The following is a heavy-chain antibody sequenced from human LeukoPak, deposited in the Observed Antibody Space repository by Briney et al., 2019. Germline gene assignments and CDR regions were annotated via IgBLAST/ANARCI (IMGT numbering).Heavy chain of an antibody. CDR3: TSSSSWYFLLDY. Sequence: GGSLSLSCTVSGSTLGDYALSWIRKAPGKGLGRVGFIRSKAYGGTTEYASPVKGRFTISRDDSQSIAYLQMTSLKAEDTAAYYCTSSSSWYFLLDYWGQGTLVTVSS. V-gene: IGHV3-49*03. J-gene: IGHJ4*02. D-gene: IGHD6-13*01. CDR2: IRSKAYGGTT. CDR1: GSTLGDYA.